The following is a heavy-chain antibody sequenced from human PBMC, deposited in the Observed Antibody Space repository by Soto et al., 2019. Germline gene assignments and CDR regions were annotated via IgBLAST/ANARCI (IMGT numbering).Heavy chain of an antibody. CDR1: GFTFSSYS. CDR3: AREDDDKWDY. J-gene: IGHJ4*02. V-gene: IGHV3-21*01. D-gene: IGHD1-1*01. Sequence: EVQLVESGGGLVKPGGSLRLSCAASGFTFSSYSMNWVRQAPGKGLEWVSSISSSSSYIYYAESVKGRFTISRDNAKNSLYLQMNSLRAEDTAVDYCAREDDDKWDYWGQGTLVTVSS. CDR2: ISSSSSYI.